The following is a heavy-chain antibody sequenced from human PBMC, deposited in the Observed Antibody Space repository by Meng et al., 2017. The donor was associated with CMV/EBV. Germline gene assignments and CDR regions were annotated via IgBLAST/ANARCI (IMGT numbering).Heavy chain of an antibody. CDR1: GFPFSGSA. Sequence: ASGFPFSGSAMHWVRQASGKGLEWVGRIRSKANSYATAYAASVKGRFTISRDDSKNTAYLQMNSLKTEDTAVYYCTRRYDYGEYFQHWGQGTLVTVSS. J-gene: IGHJ1*01. D-gene: IGHD4-17*01. V-gene: IGHV3-73*01. CDR2: IRSKANSYAT. CDR3: TRRYDYGEYFQH.